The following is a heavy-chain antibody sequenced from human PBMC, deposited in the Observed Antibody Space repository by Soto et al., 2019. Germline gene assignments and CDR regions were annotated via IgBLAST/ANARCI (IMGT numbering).Heavy chain of an antibody. CDR3: VQATGWPGFDF. CDR1: GFAVSSKY. D-gene: IGHD6-19*01. V-gene: IGHV3-53*01. Sequence: GGSLRLSCAASGFAVSSKYMTWVRQAPGKGLEWVSVIYGGGTTYYADSVKGRFTISRDTSKNTLYLQMNSLRAEDTAVYYCVQATGWPGFDFWGQGTLVTVSS. J-gene: IGHJ4*02. CDR2: IYGGGTT.